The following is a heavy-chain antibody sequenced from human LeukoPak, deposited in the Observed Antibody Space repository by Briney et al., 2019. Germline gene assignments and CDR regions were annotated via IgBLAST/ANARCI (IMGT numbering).Heavy chain of an antibody. V-gene: IGHV3-30-3*01. D-gene: IGHD2-2*02. CDR2: ISYDGSNK. J-gene: IGHJ3*02. CDR1: GFTFSSYA. CDR3: AREPAAIGAFDI. Sequence: GGSLRLSCAASGFTFSSYAMHWVRQAPGKGLEWVAVISYDGSNKYYADSVKGRFTISRDNSKNTLYLQMNSLRAEDAAVYYCAREPAAIGAFDIWGQGTMVTVSP.